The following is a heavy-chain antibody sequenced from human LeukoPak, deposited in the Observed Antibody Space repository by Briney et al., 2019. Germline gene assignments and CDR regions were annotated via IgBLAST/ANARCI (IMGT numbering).Heavy chain of an antibody. CDR2: FDPEDGET. D-gene: IGHD1-26*01. CDR1: GYTLTELS. CDR3: ARDRDGGSYWGEPGY. V-gene: IGHV1-24*01. Sequence: ASVKVSCKVSGYTLTELSMHWVRQAPGKGLEWMGRFDPEDGETIYAQKFQGRVTMTADTSTDTVYMELSRLRSDDTAVYYCARDRDGGSYWGEPGYWGQGTLVTVSS. J-gene: IGHJ4*02.